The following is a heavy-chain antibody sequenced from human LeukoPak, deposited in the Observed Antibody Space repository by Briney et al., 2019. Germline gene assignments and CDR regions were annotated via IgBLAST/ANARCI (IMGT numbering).Heavy chain of an antibody. CDR2: ISYDGSNK. CDR1: GFTFSSYA. CDR3: ARESYSYGSHFDY. Sequence: QTGGSLRISCAASGFTFSSYAMHWVRQAPGKGLEWVAVISYDGSNKYYADSVRGRFTISRDNSKNTLYLQMNSLRAEDTAVYYCARESYSYGSHFDYWGQGTLVTVSS. V-gene: IGHV3-30-3*01. D-gene: IGHD5-18*01. J-gene: IGHJ4*02.